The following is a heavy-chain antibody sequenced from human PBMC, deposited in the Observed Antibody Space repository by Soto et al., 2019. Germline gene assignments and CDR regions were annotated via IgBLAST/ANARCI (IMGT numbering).Heavy chain of an antibody. Sequence: SETLSLTCTVSGGSIGSSSYYWGWIRQPPGKGLEWIGSIYYSGSTYYNPSLKSRVTISVDTSKNQFSLKLSSVTTADTAVYYCARGRDYSNYESPFSFDYWGQGTLVTVSS. CDR1: GGSIGSSSYY. D-gene: IGHD4-4*01. J-gene: IGHJ4*02. V-gene: IGHV4-39*07. CDR2: IYYSGST. CDR3: ARGRDYSNYESPFSFDY.